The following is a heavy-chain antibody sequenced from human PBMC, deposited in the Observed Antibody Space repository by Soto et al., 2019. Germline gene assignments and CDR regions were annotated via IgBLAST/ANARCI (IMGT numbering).Heavy chain of an antibody. J-gene: IGHJ4*02. CDR1: GFTFSSYS. CDR2: ISSSSSYI. D-gene: IGHD4-17*01. Sequence: EVPLVESGGGLVKPGGSLRLSCAASGFTFSSYSMNWVRQAPGQGLEWVSSISSSSSYIYYADSVKGRFTISRDNAKNSLYLQMNSLRAEDTAVYYCARSDYGDYGYFDYWGQGTLVTVSS. V-gene: IGHV3-21*01. CDR3: ARSDYGDYGYFDY.